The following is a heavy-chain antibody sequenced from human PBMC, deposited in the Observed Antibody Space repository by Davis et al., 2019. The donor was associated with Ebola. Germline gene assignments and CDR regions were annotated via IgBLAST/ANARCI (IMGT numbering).Heavy chain of an antibody. D-gene: IGHD6-13*01. Sequence: AASVKVSCKASGGTFSSYAISWVRQAPGQGLEWMGRIIPILGIANYAQKFQGRVTITADKSTSTAYMELSSLRSEDTAVYYCARDIGVAAAGTSGDYWGQGTLVTVSS. V-gene: IGHV1-69*04. J-gene: IGHJ4*02. CDR2: IIPILGIA. CDR3: ARDIGVAAAGTSGDY. CDR1: GGTFSSYA.